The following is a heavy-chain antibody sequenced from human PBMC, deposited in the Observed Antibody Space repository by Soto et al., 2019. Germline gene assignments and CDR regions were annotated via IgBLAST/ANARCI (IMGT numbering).Heavy chain of an antibody. CDR3: ARGRTFYDILTGYPDHVDF. D-gene: IGHD3-9*01. CDR1: GYTFTGHY. Sequence: QVQLVQSGAEVRRPGASVKVSCKASGYTFTGHYLHWLRQAPGQGLEWMGWINPNIGSTNYARKFQGWVTMTRDSSISTAYMELSKLTSHDTAVYYCARGRTFYDILTGYPDHVDFWGQGTLVTVSS. V-gene: IGHV1-2*04. CDR2: INPNIGST. J-gene: IGHJ4*02.